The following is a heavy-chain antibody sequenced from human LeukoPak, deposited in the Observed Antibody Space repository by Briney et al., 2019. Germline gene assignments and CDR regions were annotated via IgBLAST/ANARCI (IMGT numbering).Heavy chain of an antibody. Sequence: GGSLRLFCAASGFTFSGCWMHWVRQAPGKGLVWVSCISFDGSDATYADSVEGRFTISRDNAKHTLHLQMDSLTVEDTAVYYCAVSNWMAPWGQGTLVTVSS. CDR2: ISFDGSDA. CDR1: GFTFSGCW. V-gene: IGHV3-74*03. J-gene: IGHJ5*02. CDR3: AVSNWMAP.